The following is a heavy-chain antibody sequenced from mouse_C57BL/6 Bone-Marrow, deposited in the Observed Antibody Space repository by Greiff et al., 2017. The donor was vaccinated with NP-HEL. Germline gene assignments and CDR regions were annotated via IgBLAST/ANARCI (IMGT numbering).Heavy chain of an antibody. CDR3: ATYCYGSYYAMDD. CDR2: IHPNSGST. V-gene: IGHV1-64*01. J-gene: IGHJ4*01. CDR1: GYTFTSYW. Sequence: QVQLQQPGAELVKPGASVKLSCKASGYTFTSYWMHWVKQRPGQGLEWIGMIHPNSGSTNYNEKFKSKATLTVDKSSSTAYMQLSSLTSEDSAVYCCATYCYGSYYAMDDWGQGTSVTVSS. D-gene: IGHD1-1*01.